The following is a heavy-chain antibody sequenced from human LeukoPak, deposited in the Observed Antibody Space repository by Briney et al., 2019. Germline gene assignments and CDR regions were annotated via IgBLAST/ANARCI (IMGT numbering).Heavy chain of an antibody. CDR2: ISGSGGST. D-gene: IGHD5-12*01. CDR3: AKDPARGYSGYDLVYFDY. J-gene: IGHJ4*02. Sequence: GGSLRLSCAASGFTFSSYAMSWVRQAPGKALEWVSAISGSGGSTYYADSVKGRFTISRDNSKNTLYLQMNSLRAEDTAVYYCAKDPARGYSGYDLVYFDYWGQGTLVTVSS. V-gene: IGHV3-23*01. CDR1: GFTFSSYA.